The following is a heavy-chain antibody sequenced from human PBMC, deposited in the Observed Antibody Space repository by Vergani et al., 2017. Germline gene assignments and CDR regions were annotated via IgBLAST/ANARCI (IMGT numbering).Heavy chain of an antibody. D-gene: IGHD6-19*01. J-gene: IGHJ4*02. Sequence: EVQLVESGGGLVQPGGSLTLSCAASGFTVSSNYMSWVRQAPGRGLEWVSVIYTGGSTYYADSVKGRFTISRHNSKNTLYLQMNSLRAEDTAVYYCARRAGAGTWYFDYWGQGTLVTVSS. V-gene: IGHV3-53*04. CDR2: IYTGGST. CDR1: GFTVSSNY. CDR3: ARRAGAGTWYFDY.